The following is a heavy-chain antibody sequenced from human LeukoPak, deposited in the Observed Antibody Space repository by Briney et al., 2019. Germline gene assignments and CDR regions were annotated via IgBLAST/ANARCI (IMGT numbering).Heavy chain of an antibody. D-gene: IGHD5-18*01. CDR3: TREKGYRYGFNYYNYMDV. CDR2: ISFDGTNK. J-gene: IGHJ6*03. V-gene: IGHV3-30*04. Sequence: GGSLRLSCAASGFAFSTYPMHWVRQAPGTGLEWVTVISFDGTNKYYADSVKGRFTVSRDNSKNTLFLQMNSLRAEDTAVYYCTREKGYRYGFNYYNYMDVWGKGTTVTVSS. CDR1: GFAFSTYP.